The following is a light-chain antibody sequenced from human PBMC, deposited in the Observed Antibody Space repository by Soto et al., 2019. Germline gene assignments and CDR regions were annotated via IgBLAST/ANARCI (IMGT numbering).Light chain of an antibody. CDR3: QSYDSSLSGYV. Sequence: QPVLTQPPSVSEAPGQRVTISCTGSSSNIGAGYEAHWYQQVPGTAPKLLIYENNNQPSGVPDRFSGSKSGTSASLAITGLQAEDEAEYYCQSYDSSLSGYVFGTGTKLTVL. CDR2: ENN. CDR1: SSNIGAGYE. V-gene: IGLV1-40*01. J-gene: IGLJ1*01.